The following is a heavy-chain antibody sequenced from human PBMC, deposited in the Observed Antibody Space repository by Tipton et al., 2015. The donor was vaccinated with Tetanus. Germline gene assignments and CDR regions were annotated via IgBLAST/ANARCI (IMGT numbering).Heavy chain of an antibody. CDR2: INYSGTT. J-gene: IGHJ2*01. CDR1: GVSIKRSSFY. Sequence: LRLSCAVSGVSIKRSSFYWGWIRQAPGRGLEWIGSINYSGTTYYSPPLKNRATISVDTSKNQLSLKITSVTADDTSVYYCARRPKCRGGTCHWYFDLWGPGALVTVSS. D-gene: IGHD2-15*01. V-gene: IGHV4-39*01. CDR3: ARRPKCRGGTCHWYFDL.